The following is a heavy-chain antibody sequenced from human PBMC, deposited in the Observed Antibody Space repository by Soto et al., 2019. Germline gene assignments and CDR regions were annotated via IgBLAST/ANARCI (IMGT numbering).Heavy chain of an antibody. Sequence: SETLSLTCTVSGGSISSYYWSWVRQPPGKGLEWIGYIYYSGSTNYNPSLKSRVTISVDTSKNQFSLKLSSVTAADTAVYYCARGDFWSGYYPYWGQGTLVTVSS. J-gene: IGHJ4*02. D-gene: IGHD3-3*01. CDR2: IYYSGST. V-gene: IGHV4-59*01. CDR1: GGSISSYY. CDR3: ARGDFWSGYYPY.